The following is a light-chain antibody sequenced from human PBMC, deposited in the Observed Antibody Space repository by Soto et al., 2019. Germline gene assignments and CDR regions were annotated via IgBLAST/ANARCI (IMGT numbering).Light chain of an antibody. CDR2: EVN. Sequence: QSVLTQPASVSGSPGQSITISCTGTSSDVGGYNYVSWYQQHPGKAPKLMIYEVNKRPSGVPDRFSGSKSGYTASLTVSGRQTEDEAFDYCSSSEGIYHYLVFGGGTKLTVL. V-gene: IGLV2-8*01. CDR3: SSSEGIYHYLV. J-gene: IGLJ3*02. CDR1: SSDVGGYNY.